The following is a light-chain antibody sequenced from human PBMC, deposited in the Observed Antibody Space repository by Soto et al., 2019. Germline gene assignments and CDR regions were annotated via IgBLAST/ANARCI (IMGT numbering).Light chain of an antibody. J-gene: IGKJ4*01. CDR2: GAS. Sequence: EIVLTQSPGTLSLSPGERATLSCRASQSVASNYLAWYQQIRGQAPRLLIYGASSRAAGIPDRFSGSGSGADCTLDINRLAPEDCAVYYCQQYAGSLFTFGGGTK. CDR1: QSVASNY. V-gene: IGKV3-20*01. CDR3: QQYAGSLFT.